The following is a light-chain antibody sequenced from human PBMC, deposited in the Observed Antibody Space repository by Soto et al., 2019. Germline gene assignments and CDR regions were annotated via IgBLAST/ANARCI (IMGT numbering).Light chain of an antibody. Sequence: DIVMTQSPDSLAVSLGERATINCKSSQSVLYSSNSKNYLAWYQQKPGQPPKLLIYWASTRESGVPDRFSGSGSGTEFTLTISSLQPDDFATYYCQHYNSYGTFGQGTKVDIK. CDR1: QSVLYSSNSKNY. V-gene: IGKV4-1*01. J-gene: IGKJ1*01. CDR3: QHYNSYGT. CDR2: WAS.